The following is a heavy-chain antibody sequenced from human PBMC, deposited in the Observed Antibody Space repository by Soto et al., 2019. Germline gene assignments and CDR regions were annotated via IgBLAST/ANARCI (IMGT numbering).Heavy chain of an antibody. D-gene: IGHD1-1*01. Sequence: PSETLSLTCTVSGGSISPYYWIRIRQPPGKALEWIGFIYYSGSTHYSPSLESRVTISVDTSKNQFSLKLTSVTAADTAVYFCARDRSTGTPQGYYYGMDVWGQGTTVTV. J-gene: IGHJ6*02. CDR3: ARDRSTGTPQGYYYGMDV. CDR1: GGSISPYY. V-gene: IGHV4-59*01. CDR2: IYYSGST.